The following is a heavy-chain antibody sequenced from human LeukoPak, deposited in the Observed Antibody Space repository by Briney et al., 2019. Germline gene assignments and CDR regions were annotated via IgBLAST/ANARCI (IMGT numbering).Heavy chain of an antibody. J-gene: IGHJ4*02. CDR3: VRDRYYYDSSGYYSPPY. Sequence: PGGSLRLSCAASGFTFSSYAMHWVRQAPGKGLEWVAVISYDGSNKYYADSVKGRFTISRDNSKNTLYLQMNSLRAEDTAVYYCVRDRYYYDSSGYYSPPYWGQGTLVTVSS. V-gene: IGHV3-30-3*01. CDR2: ISYDGSNK. D-gene: IGHD3-22*01. CDR1: GFTFSSYA.